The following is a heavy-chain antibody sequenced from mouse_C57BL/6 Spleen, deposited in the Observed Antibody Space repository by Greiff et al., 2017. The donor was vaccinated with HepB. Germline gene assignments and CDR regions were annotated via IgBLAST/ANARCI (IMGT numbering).Heavy chain of an antibody. CDR3: ASPPITTVVEVYAMDY. D-gene: IGHD1-1*01. J-gene: IGHJ4*01. CDR2: IYPGDGDT. CDR1: GYAFSSSW. Sequence: VQLQQSGPELVKPGASVKISCKASGYAFSSSWMNWVKQRPGKGLEWIGRIYPGDGDTNYNGKFKGTATLTADKSSSTAYMQLSSLTSEDSAVYVCASPPITTVVEVYAMDYWGQGTSVTVSS. V-gene: IGHV1-82*01.